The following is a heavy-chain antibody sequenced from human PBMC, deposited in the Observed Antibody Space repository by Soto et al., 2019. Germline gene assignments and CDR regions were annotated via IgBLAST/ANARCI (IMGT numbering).Heavy chain of an antibody. V-gene: IGHV4-59*01. Sequence: QVQLQESGPGLVKPSETLSLTCTVSGGSISSYYWSWIRQPPGKGLEWIGYIYYRGSTNYNPSLKTRVTISVATSKNQFPLKLSSVTAADTAVYYCASDYFSAGSHYYGMAVWGQGTTVTVSS. D-gene: IGHD6-13*01. CDR3: ASDYFSAGSHYYGMAV. J-gene: IGHJ6*02. CDR1: GGSISSYY. CDR2: IYYRGST.